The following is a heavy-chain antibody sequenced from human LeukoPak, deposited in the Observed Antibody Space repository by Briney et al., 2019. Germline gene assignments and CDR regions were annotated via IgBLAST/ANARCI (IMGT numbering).Heavy chain of an antibody. CDR2: IKQDGSEK. CDR3: STVDGSSGLHFDH. Sequence: GGSLRLSCAASGFTFSSYWMSWVRQAPGKGLEWVANIKQDGSEKYYVDSVKGRITISRDNAKNSLYLQMNSLKTEDTAVYYCSTVDGSSGLHFDHWGQGTLVTVSS. CDR1: GFTFSSYW. J-gene: IGHJ4*02. D-gene: IGHD3-22*01. V-gene: IGHV3-7*03.